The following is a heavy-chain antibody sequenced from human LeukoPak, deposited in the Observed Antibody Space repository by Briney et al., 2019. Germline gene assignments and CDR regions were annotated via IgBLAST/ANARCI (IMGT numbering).Heavy chain of an antibody. CDR2: IIPILGIA. CDR1: GGTFSSYT. J-gene: IGHJ6*02. Sequence: SVKVSCKASGGTFSSYTISWVRQAPGQGLEWMGWIIPILGIANYAQKFQGRVTITADKSTSTAYMELSSLRSEDTAVYYCAREDGYCSSTSCEYYYGMDVWGQGTTVTVSS. D-gene: IGHD2-2*01. V-gene: IGHV1-69*10. CDR3: AREDGYCSSTSCEYYYGMDV.